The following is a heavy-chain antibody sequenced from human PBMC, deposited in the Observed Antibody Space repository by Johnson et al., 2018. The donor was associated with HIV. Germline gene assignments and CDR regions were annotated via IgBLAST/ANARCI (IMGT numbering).Heavy chain of an antibody. CDR2: IKEDGSEK. D-gene: IGHD5-18*01. V-gene: IGHV3-7*01. CDR3: ARVRGYSYGAHAFDI. J-gene: IGHJ3*02. Sequence: VQLVESGGDLVQPGGSLRLSCVSSGFDFSSYWMNWVRQAPGKGLEWVANIKEDGSEKYYVASVKCRFTISRDNANNSRYLQTNGLRAEDTAVYYCARVRGYSYGAHAFDIWGQGTMVTVSS. CDR1: GFDFSSYW.